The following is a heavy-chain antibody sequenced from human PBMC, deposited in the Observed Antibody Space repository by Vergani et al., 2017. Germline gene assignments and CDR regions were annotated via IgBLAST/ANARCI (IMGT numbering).Heavy chain of an antibody. D-gene: IGHD3/OR15-3a*01. CDR2: INPSGGQT. V-gene: IGHV1-46*03. CDR3: DGGDSVIWTGFEY. Sequence: QVQVVQSGADVKKSGASVTVSCKTSGYTFSNYYMHWVRQAPGQGLEWMGIINPSGGQTNYAQKVQGRVTMTRDTSTSTVYMELRSLGSEDTVIYYCDGGDSVIWTGFEYWGEGALVTVSA. CDR1: GYTFSNYY. J-gene: IGHJ4*02.